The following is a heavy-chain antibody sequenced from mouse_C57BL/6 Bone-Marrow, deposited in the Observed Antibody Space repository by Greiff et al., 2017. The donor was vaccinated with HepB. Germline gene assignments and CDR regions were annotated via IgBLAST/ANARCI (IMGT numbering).Heavy chain of an antibody. CDR1: GFTFSSYA. CDR2: ISDGGSYT. V-gene: IGHV5-4*03. J-gene: IGHJ4*01. CDR3: ARAPIYDGYPGAMDY. Sequence: GMLVESGGGLVKPGGSLKLSCAASGFTFSSYAMSWVRQTPEKRLEWVATISDGGSYTYYPDNVKGRFTISRDNAKNNLYLQMSHLKSEDTAMYYCARAPIYDGYPGAMDYWGQGTSVTVSS. D-gene: IGHD2-3*01.